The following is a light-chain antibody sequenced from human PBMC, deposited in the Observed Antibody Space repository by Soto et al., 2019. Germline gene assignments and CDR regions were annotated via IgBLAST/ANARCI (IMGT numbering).Light chain of an antibody. CDR2: GAS. Sequence: EIVMTQSPATLSVSPGVRATLSCRASRSVSSNLAWYQQKPGQAPRLLIYGASTRATGIPARFSGSGSGTEFTLTISSLQSEDFAVYYCQQYNNWPPSSEGTFGQGTKV. CDR3: QQYNNWPPSSEGT. CDR1: RSVSSN. J-gene: IGKJ1*01. V-gene: IGKV3-15*01.